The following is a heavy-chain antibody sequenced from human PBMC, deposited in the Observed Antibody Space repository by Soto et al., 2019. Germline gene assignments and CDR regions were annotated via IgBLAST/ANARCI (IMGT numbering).Heavy chain of an antibody. CDR2: ISAYNGNT. D-gene: IGHD2-8*01. CDR1: GYTFTSYG. J-gene: IGHJ5*02. Sequence: GASVKVSCKASGYTFTSYGISWVRQAPGQGLEWMGWISAYNGNTNYAQKLQGRATMTTDTSTSTAYMELRSLRSDDTAVYYCARVGYCTNGVCQQNWFDPWGQGTLVTVSS. V-gene: IGHV1-18*01. CDR3: ARVGYCTNGVCQQNWFDP.